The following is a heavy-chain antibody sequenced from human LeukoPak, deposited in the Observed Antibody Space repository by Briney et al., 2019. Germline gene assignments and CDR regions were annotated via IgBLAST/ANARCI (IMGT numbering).Heavy chain of an antibody. Sequence: GGSLRLSCAASGFTFSSYAMHWVRQAPGKGLEWVAVISYDGSSKYYADSVKGRFTISRDNSKNTLYLQMNSLRAEDTAVYYCARDRGTASDYWGQGTLVTVSS. D-gene: IGHD5-18*01. J-gene: IGHJ4*02. CDR2: ISYDGSSK. V-gene: IGHV3-30-3*01. CDR1: GFTFSSYA. CDR3: ARDRGTASDY.